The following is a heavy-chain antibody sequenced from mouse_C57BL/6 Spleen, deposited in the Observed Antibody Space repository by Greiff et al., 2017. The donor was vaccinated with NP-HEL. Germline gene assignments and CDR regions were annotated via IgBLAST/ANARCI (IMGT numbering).Heavy chain of an antibody. CDR3: ARLTAQVYFDY. CDR2: ITPSTGGT. D-gene: IGHD3-2*02. Sequence: QVQLQQPGTELVKPGASVKLSCKASGYTFTSYWMHWVKQRPGQGLEWIGHITPSTGGTNYNEKFKSKATLTVDKSSSTAYMPLSSLTSEDSAVYYCARLTAQVYFDYWGQGTTLTVSS. V-gene: IGHV1-53*01. CDR1: GYTFTSYW. J-gene: IGHJ2*01.